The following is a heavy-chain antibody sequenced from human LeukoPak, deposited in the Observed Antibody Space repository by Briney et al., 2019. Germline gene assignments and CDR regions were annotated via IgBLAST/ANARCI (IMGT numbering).Heavy chain of an antibody. CDR1: GLTFSSYG. CDR3: AKAGYGPRYYYYGMDV. D-gene: IGHD5-18*01. J-gene: IGHJ6*02. V-gene: IGHV3-30*18. CDR2: ISYDGSNK. Sequence: PGRSLRLSCAASGLTFSSYGMHWVRQAPGKGLEWVAVISYDGSNKYYADSVKGRFTISRDNSKNTLYLQMNSLRAEDTAVYYCAKAGYGPRYYYYGMDVWGQGTTVTVSS.